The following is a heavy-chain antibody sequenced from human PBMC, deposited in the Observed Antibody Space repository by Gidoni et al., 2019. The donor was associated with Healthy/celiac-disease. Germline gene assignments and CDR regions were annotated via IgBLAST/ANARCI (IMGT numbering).Heavy chain of an antibody. Sequence: QVQLVESGGGVVQPGRSLRLSCAASGFTFSSYAMHWVRQAPGKGLEWVAVISYDGSNKYYADSVKGRFTISRDNSKNTLYLQMNSLRAEDTAVYYCARDKSSEDDSDFDYWGQGTLVTVSS. CDR2: ISYDGSNK. CDR1: GFTFSSYA. CDR3: ARDKSSEDDSDFDY. V-gene: IGHV3-30-3*01. D-gene: IGHD3-3*01. J-gene: IGHJ4*02.